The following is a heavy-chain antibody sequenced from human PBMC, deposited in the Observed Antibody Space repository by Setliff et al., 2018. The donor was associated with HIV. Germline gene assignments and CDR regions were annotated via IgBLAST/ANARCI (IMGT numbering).Heavy chain of an antibody. Sequence: SETLSLTCTVSGGSFNSYYWSWIRQSPGEGLEWIGYIFYTESTNYTPSIKSTNYNPSLKSRVTVSLDTPQNQLSLNLSSVTAADTAVYYCARDRRGYYYGSGSCYMDVWGTGTTVTVSS. CDR2: IFYTESTNYTPSIKST. D-gene: IGHD3-10*01. CDR1: GGSFNSYY. J-gene: IGHJ6*03. CDR3: ARDRRGYYYGSGSCYMDV. V-gene: IGHV4-59*12.